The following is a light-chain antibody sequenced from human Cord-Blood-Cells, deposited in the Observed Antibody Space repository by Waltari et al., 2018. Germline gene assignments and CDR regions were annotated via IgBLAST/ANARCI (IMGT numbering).Light chain of an antibody. CDR3: QQYGSSRGFT. Sequence: EIVLTQSPGTLSLSPGERATLSCRASQSVGSSYLAWYQQKPGQAPRLLIYGASSRATGIPDRFSGSGSGTDFTLTISRLEPEDFAVYYCQQYGSSRGFTFGPGTKVDIK. CDR1: QSVGSSY. J-gene: IGKJ3*01. CDR2: GAS. V-gene: IGKV3-20*01.